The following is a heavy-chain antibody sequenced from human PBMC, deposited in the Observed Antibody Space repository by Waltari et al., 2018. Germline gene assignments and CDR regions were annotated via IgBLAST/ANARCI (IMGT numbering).Heavy chain of an antibody. D-gene: IGHD6-19*01. CDR3: AGTPSSGWYRREFDY. CDR2: IYHSGST. J-gene: IGHJ4*02. V-gene: IGHV4-38-2*01. Sequence: QVQLQESGPGLVKPSETLSLTCAVSGYSISSGYYWGWIRQPPGKGLEWIGSIYHSGSTYYNPSLKSRVTISVDTSKNQFSLKLSSVTAADTAVYYCAGTPSSGWYRREFDYWGQGTLVTVSS. CDR1: GYSISSGYY.